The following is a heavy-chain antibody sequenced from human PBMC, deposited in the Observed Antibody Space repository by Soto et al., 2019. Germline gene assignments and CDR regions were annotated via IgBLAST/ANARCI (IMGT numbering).Heavy chain of an antibody. J-gene: IGHJ4*02. CDR3: ARSYDYVDYVYRAGSFDY. D-gene: IGHD4-17*01. CDR2: IYYSGST. V-gene: IGHV4-59*01. Sequence: PSETLSLTCTVSGGSISSYYWNWIRQPPGKGLEWLGYIYYSGSTNYNPSLKSRVTISVDTSKNQFSLKLSSVAAADTAVYYCARSYDYVDYVYRAGSFDYWGQGTLVTVSS. CDR1: GGSISSYY.